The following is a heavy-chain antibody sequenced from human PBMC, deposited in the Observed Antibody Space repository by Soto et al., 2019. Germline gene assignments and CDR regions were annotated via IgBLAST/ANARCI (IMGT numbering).Heavy chain of an antibody. CDR2: MNPNSGNT. J-gene: IGHJ5*02. Sequence: QVQLVQSGAEVKKPGASVRVSCQASGYTFTSYDINWVRQATGQVFEYLGWMNPNSGNTCYVKKFQGRVTMTRDTSSSTAYMVLSSRRSEDTAVYYCERGIKYGDYSRWFVPWGPGNLVTVSS. CDR3: ERGIKYGDYSRWFVP. D-gene: IGHD4-17*01. CDR1: GYTFTSYD. V-gene: IGHV1-8*01.